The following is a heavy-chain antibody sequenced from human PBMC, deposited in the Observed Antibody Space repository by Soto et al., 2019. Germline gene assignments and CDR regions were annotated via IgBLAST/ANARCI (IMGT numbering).Heavy chain of an antibody. CDR2: ISAYNGNT. D-gene: IGHD5-18*01. V-gene: IGHV1-18*01. Sequence: ASVKVSCKASGYTFTSYGISWVRQAPGQGLEWMGWISAYNGNTNYAQKLQGRVTMTTDTSTSTAYMELRSLRSDDTAVYYCARVLGIDIAMATGYYYNGMDVWGQVTTVSVSS. CDR1: GYTFTSYG. CDR3: ARVLGIDIAMATGYYYNGMDV. J-gene: IGHJ6*02.